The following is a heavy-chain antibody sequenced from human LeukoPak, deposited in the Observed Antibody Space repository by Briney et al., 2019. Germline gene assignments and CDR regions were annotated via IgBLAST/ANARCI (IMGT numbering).Heavy chain of an antibody. V-gene: IGHV4-30-2*01. D-gene: IGHD2-2*01. CDR1: GGSISSGGYY. J-gene: IGHJ4*02. CDR2: IYHSGST. CDR3: AREAGIVVVPAATAVGDY. Sequence: ASQTLSLTCTVSGGSISSGGYYCSWIRQPPGKGLEWIGYIYHSGSTYYTPSLNSRVTISVDRSTNQFSLKLSSVTAADTAVYYCAREAGIVVVPAATAVGDYWGQGTLVTVSS.